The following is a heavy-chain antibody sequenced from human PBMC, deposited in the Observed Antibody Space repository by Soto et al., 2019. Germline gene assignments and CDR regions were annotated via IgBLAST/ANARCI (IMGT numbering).Heavy chain of an antibody. D-gene: IGHD2-15*01. Sequence: QVQLVQSGAEVKKPGSSVKVSCKASGGTFSSYTISWVRQAPGQGLEWMGRIIPILGIANYAQKFQGRVTITADKSTLPAYMERSSAGSEDTAVYYCARGNPYCSGGSCHICYNYYYMGVWGKGAPVTGSS. CDR1: GGTFSSYT. V-gene: IGHV1-69*02. J-gene: IGHJ6*03. CDR3: ARGNPYCSGGSCHICYNYYYMGV. CDR2: IIPILGIA.